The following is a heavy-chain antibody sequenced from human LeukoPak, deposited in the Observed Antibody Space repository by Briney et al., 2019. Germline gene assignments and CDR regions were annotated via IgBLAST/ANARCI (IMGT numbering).Heavy chain of an antibody. CDR1: GFTFSSYA. CDR3: AKKVRYGEVDY. V-gene: IGHV3-23*01. J-gene: IGHJ4*02. Sequence: SGGSLRLSCAASGFTFSSYAMSWVRQAPGKGLEWVSAISGSGGSTYYADSVKGRCTISRDNSKNTLYLQVNSLRAEDTAVYYCAKKVRYGEVDYWGQGTLVTVSS. D-gene: IGHD4-17*01. CDR2: ISGSGGST.